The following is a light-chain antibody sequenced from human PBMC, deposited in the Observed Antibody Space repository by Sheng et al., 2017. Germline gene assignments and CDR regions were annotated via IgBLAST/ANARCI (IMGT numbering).Light chain of an antibody. CDR1: QGVTSGY. J-gene: IGKJ2*03. CDR2: GAS. CDR3: QHYGGSPLYS. V-gene: IGKV3-20*01. Sequence: IVLTQSPGTLSLSPGERVTLSCRASQGVTSGYLAWYQQKPGQAPRLLIYGASSRATGIPDRFSGSGSETDFTLSISKLEPEDFAVYYCQHYGGSPLYSFGQGTKLEI.